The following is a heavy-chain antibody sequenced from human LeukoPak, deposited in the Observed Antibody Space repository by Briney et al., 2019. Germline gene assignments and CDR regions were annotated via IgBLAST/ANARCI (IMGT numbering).Heavy chain of an antibody. CDR2: IIPIFGTT. CDR1: GGTFSNYA. Sequence: GASVRVSCKASGGTFSNYAISWVRQAPGQGLEWMGGIIPIFGTTKYAQIFQDRVAITTDESTSTAYMELSSLSSEDTAVYYCARVGPLNIGWYEKVWYFDLWGRGTLLSVSS. J-gene: IGHJ2*01. CDR3: ARVGPLNIGWYEKVWYFDL. D-gene: IGHD6-19*01. V-gene: IGHV1-69*05.